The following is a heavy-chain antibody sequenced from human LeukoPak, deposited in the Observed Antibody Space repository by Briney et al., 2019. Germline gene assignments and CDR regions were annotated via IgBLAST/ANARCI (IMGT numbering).Heavy chain of an antibody. CDR3: ARDLRFGELLRYFDY. D-gene: IGHD3-10*01. CDR1: GYTFTSYY. J-gene: IGHJ4*02. Sequence: ASVKVSCKASGYTFTSYYMHWVRQAPGQGLEWMGIINPSGGSTSYAQKFQGRVTMTRDTSTSTVYMELSSLRSEDTAVYYCARDLRFGELLRYFDYWGQGTLVTVSS. V-gene: IGHV1-46*01. CDR2: INPSGGST.